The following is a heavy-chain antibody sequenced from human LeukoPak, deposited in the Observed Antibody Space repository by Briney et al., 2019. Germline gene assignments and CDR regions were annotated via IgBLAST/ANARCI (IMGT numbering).Heavy chain of an antibody. J-gene: IGHJ4*02. CDR3: ARGEMTTDYYYDSSGDFDY. CDR2: INHSRST. V-gene: IGHV4-39*07. D-gene: IGHD3-22*01. Sequence: SETLSLTCTVSGGPVSSGNYDWSWIRQPPGKGLEWIGEINHSRSTNYNPSLKSRVTISVDTSKNQFSLKLSSVTAADTAVYYCARGEMTTDYYYDSSGDFDYWGQGTLVTVSS. CDR1: GGPVSSGNYD.